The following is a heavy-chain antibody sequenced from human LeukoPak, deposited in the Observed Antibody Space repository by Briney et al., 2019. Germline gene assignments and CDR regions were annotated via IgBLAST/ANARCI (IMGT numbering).Heavy chain of an antibody. V-gene: IGHV3-23*01. Sequence: GGSLRLSCAASGFIFSNYGMSWVRQAPGKGLEWVSAIGSSGSATYYADSVKGRFTISRDNSKNTLYLQMNSLRADDTAVYYCAKIVAGLDYWGRGTLVTVSS. J-gene: IGHJ4*02. CDR1: GFIFSNYG. CDR3: AKIVAGLDY. CDR2: IGSSGSAT. D-gene: IGHD2-15*01.